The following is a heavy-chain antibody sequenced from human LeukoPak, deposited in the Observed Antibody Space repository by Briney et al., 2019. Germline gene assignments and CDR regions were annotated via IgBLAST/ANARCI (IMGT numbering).Heavy chain of an antibody. CDR2: IYYSGST. D-gene: IGHD3-22*01. J-gene: IGHJ3*02. V-gene: IGHV4-39*01. Sequence: SETLSLTCTVSGGSISSSSYYWGWLREPPGKGLEWFVIIYYSGSTYYNPSLKSRVTISVDTSNNQFSLKLCSVTAADTAVYYCARHRMYYYDSSGRGVADAFDIWGQGTMVTVSS. CDR3: ARHRMYYYDSSGRGVADAFDI. CDR1: GGSISSSSYY.